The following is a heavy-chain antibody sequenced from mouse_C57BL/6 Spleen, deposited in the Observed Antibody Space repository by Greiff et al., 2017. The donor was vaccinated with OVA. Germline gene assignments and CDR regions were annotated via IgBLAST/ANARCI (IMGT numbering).Heavy chain of an antibody. V-gene: IGHV2-2*01. CDR1: GFSLTSYG. D-gene: IGHD1-1*01. CDR2: IWSGGST. CDR3: AREPLYYGSSYWYFDV. J-gene: IGHJ1*03. Sequence: QVQLQQSGPGLVQPSQRLSITCTVSGFSLTSYGVHWVRQSPGKGLEWLGVIWSGGSTDYNAAFISRLSISKDNSKSQVFFKMNSLQADDTAIYYCAREPLYYGSSYWYFDVWGTGTTVTVSS.